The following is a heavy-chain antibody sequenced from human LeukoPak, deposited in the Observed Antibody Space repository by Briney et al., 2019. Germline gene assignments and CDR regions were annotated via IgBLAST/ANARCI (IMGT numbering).Heavy chain of an antibody. V-gene: IGHV1-8*01. CDR2: MNPNSGNT. J-gene: IGHJ4*02. Sequence: ASVKVSCKASGYTFTSYDIIWVRQATEQGLEWMGWMNPNSGNTGYAQKFQGRVTMTRNTSISTAYMELSSLRSEDTAVYYCARGRKWELAVVYWGQGTLVTVSS. D-gene: IGHD1-26*01. CDR1: GYTFTSYD. CDR3: ARGRKWELAVVY.